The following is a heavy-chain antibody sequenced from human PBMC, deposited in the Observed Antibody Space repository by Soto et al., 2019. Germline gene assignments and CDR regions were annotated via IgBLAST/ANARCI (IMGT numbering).Heavy chain of an antibody. CDR1: GFPFSSYS. Sequence: GGSLSLSCAASGFPFSSYSMSWVRQAPGKGLEWVSAISGSGGSTYYADSVKGRFTISRDNSKNTLYLQMNSLRAEDTAVYYCAKGFWSGSDYYYYYMDVWGKGTTVTVSS. J-gene: IGHJ6*03. V-gene: IGHV3-23*01. CDR2: ISGSGGST. CDR3: AKGFWSGSDYYYYYMDV. D-gene: IGHD3-3*01.